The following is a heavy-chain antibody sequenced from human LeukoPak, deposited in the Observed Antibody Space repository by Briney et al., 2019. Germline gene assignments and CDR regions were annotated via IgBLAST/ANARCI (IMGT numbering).Heavy chain of an antibody. D-gene: IGHD3-10*01. CDR1: GGSISSSSYY. V-gene: IGHV4-39*01. CDR3: ARLSAYYYGSGSYYPSYYFDY. Sequence: SDTLSLTCTVSGGSISSSSYYWGWIRHPPRKGLERIWSIYYTGSTYYNPSLKSRVTIYVDTSKNQCSLKLSSVNAADTAVYYCARLSAYYYGSGSYYPSYYFDYWGQGTMVTVSS. CDR2: IYYTGST. J-gene: IGHJ4*02.